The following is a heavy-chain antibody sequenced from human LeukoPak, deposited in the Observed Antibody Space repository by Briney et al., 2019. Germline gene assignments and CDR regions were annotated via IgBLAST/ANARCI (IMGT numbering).Heavy chain of an antibody. Sequence: GGSLRLSCAASGFTVSSNYMSWVRQAPGKGLEWVSVIYSGGSTYYADSVKGRFTISRDNSKNTLYLQMNSLRAEDTAVYYCARDYYDSSGAGSLWGQGTLATVSS. V-gene: IGHV3-66*02. CDR2: IYSGGST. D-gene: IGHD3-22*01. CDR3: ARDYYDSSGAGSL. J-gene: IGHJ4*02. CDR1: GFTVSSNY.